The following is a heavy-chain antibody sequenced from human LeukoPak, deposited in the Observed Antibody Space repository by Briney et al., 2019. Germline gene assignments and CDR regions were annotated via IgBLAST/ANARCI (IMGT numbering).Heavy chain of an antibody. V-gene: IGHV3-7*03. CDR1: GFTFTTHW. Sequence: GGSLRLSCAASGFTFTTHWMSWVRQAPGKGLEWVANIRQDGSDKHYLESVKGRFTISRDNAKNSLYLQMNSLRAEDTAVYYCAKVWGFGPGYYYYMDVWGKGTTVTVSS. CDR2: IRQDGSDK. J-gene: IGHJ6*03. D-gene: IGHD3-16*01. CDR3: AKVWGFGPGYYYYMDV.